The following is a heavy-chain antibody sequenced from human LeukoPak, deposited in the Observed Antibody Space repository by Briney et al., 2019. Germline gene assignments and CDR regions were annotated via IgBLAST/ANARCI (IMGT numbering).Heavy chain of an antibody. V-gene: IGHV4-31*03. J-gene: IGHJ4*02. D-gene: IGHD1-1*01. CDR1: GGSISSGGYY. Sequence: SETLSLTCTVSGGSISSGGYYWSWIRQHPGKGLEWIGYIYYSGSTYYNPSLKSRVTISVDTSKNQFSLKLSSVTAADTAVYYCARELERSYYFDYWGQGTLVTVSS. CDR3: ARELERSYYFDY. CDR2: IYYSGST.